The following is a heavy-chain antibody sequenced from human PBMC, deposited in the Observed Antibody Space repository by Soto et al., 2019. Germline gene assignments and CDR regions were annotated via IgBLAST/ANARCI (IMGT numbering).Heavy chain of an antibody. CDR2: IKSKTDGGTT. V-gene: IGHV3-15*07. CDR3: TTDRRVVDIVATTIIHYYYGMDV. Sequence: GGSLRLSCAASGFTFSNAWMNWVRQAPGKGLEWVGRIKSKTDGGTTDYAAPVKGRFTISRDDSKNTLYLQMNSLKTEDTAVYYCTTDRRVVDIVATTIIHYYYGMDVWGQGTTVTVSS. CDR1: GFTFSNAW. J-gene: IGHJ6*02. D-gene: IGHD5-12*01.